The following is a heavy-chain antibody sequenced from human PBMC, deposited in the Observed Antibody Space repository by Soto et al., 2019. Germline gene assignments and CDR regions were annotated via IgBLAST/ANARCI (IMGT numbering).Heavy chain of an antibody. CDR2: INHSGST. D-gene: IGHD4-17*01. CDR3: ARAPDYGDYTVYYFDY. CDR1: GGSFSGYY. V-gene: IGHV4-34*01. J-gene: IGHJ4*02. Sequence: SETLSLTCAVYGGSFSGYYWSWIRQPPGKGLEWIGEINHSGSTNYNPSLKIRVTISVDTSKNQFSLKLSSVTAADTAVYYCARAPDYGDYTVYYFDYWGQGTLVTVSS.